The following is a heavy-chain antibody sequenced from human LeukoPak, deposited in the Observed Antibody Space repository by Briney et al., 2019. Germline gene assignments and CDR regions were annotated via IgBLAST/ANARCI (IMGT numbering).Heavy chain of an antibody. J-gene: IGHJ4*02. CDR3: ASSVKRWYLF. CDR1: GGSISSGGYC. Sequence: TLSLTCTVSGGSISSGGYCWSWIRPHPGKGPEWIGYIYYSGSTYYNPSLKSRVTISVDTSKNQFSLKLSSVTAADTAVYYCASSVKRWYLFWGQGTLVTVSS. V-gene: IGHV4-31*03. CDR2: IYYSGST. D-gene: IGHD6-13*01.